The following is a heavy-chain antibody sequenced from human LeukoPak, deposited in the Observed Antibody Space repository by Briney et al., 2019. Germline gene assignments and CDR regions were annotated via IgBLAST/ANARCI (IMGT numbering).Heavy chain of an antibody. CDR3: AKQGFGTMIVVVGDFDY. J-gene: IGHJ4*02. V-gene: IGHV3-23*01. CDR1: GFTFSSYA. Sequence: GGSLRLSCAASGFTFSSYAMSWVRQAPGKGLEWVSAISGSGGSTYYANSVKGRFTISRDNSKNTLYLQMNSLRAEDTGVYYCAKQGFGTMIVVVGDFDYWGQGTLVTVSP. D-gene: IGHD3-22*01. CDR2: ISGSGGST.